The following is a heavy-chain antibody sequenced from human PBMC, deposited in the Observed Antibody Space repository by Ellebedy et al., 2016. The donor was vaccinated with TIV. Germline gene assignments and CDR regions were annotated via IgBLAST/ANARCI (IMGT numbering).Heavy chain of an antibody. D-gene: IGHD5-12*01. V-gene: IGHV3-7*01. J-gene: IGHJ4*02. CDR2: INQGGSET. CDR3: ASAARGSGAYESF. Sequence: GESLKISCAASGFPFSSFWMSWVRQAPGKGLEWVATINQGGSETYYVDSVKGRFTISRDNSKNSLYLQMNSLRADDTALYYCASAARGSGAYESFWGQGTLVTVSS. CDR1: GFPFSSFW.